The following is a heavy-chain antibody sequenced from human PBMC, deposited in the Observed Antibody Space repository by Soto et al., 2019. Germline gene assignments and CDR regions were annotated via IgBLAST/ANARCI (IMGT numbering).Heavy chain of an antibody. Sequence: PSETLSLTCTVSGGSISGGDYYWTWIRQPPGKGLEWIGYIYYSGSTNYNPSLKSRVTISVDTSKNQFSLKLSSVTAADTAVYYCARATVAEADLPHYYYYGMDVWGQGTTVTVSS. CDR2: IYYSGST. J-gene: IGHJ6*02. D-gene: IGHD6-19*01. V-gene: IGHV4-61*08. CDR3: ARATVAEADLPHYYYYGMDV. CDR1: GGSISGGDYY.